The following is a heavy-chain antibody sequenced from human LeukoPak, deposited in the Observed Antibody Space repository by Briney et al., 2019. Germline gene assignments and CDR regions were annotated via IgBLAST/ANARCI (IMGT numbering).Heavy chain of an antibody. V-gene: IGHV3-23*01. CDR1: GFTFSSYA. CDR2: ISGSGGST. D-gene: IGHD3-22*01. J-gene: IGHJ3*02. CDR3: AKLWRAVVITTDAFDI. Sequence: GGSLRLSCAASGFTFSSYAMSWVRQAPGKGLEWVSAISGSGGSTYYADSVKGRFTISRDNSKNTLYLQMNSLGAEDTAVYYCAKLWRAVVITTDAFDIWGQGTMVTVSS.